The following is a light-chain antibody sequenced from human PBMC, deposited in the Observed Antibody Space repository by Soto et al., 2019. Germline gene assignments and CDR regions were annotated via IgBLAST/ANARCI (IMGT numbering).Light chain of an antibody. CDR2: GAS. CDR3: QQRSNWPPT. CDR1: QSVRNY. V-gene: IGKV3-11*01. Sequence: IVLTQSPATLSLSPGERATLSCRASQSVRNYLAWYQQKPGQAPRLIIYGASNRATGIAARFSGSGSGTDFTLTISSLEPEDFAIYYCQQRSNWPPTFGGGTKVEIK. J-gene: IGKJ4*01.